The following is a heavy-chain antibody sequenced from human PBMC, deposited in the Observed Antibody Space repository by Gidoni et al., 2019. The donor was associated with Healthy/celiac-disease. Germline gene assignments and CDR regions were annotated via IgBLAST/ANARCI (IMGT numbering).Heavy chain of an antibody. V-gene: IGHV3-23*01. J-gene: IGHJ4*02. Sequence: EVQLLESGVGLVQPGGSLRLSCAAPGFTFSNYAMSWVRQAPGKGLEWVSTISGSGDSTYYADSVKGRFTISRDNSKNTLYLQMNSLRAEDTAVYYCAQERSSWTSFRYWGQGILVTVSS. CDR2: ISGSGDST. CDR3: AQERSSWTSFRY. CDR1: GFTFSNYA. D-gene: IGHD6-13*01.